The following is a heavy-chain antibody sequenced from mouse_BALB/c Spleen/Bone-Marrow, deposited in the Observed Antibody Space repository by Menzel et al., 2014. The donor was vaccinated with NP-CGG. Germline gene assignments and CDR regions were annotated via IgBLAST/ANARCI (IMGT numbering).Heavy chain of an antibody. V-gene: IGHV1S41*01. D-gene: IGHD2-1*01. CDR1: GYTFTSYW. J-gene: IGHJ4*01. CDR2: IAPGSGST. CDR3: ARVPIYYGNYGAIDY. Sequence: DLVKPGASVKLSCKASGYTFTSYWINWIKQMPGQGLEWIGRIAPGSGSTYYNEMFKGKATLTVDTSSSTAYIQLSSLSSEGSAVYFCARVPIYYGNYGAIDYWGQGTSVTVSS.